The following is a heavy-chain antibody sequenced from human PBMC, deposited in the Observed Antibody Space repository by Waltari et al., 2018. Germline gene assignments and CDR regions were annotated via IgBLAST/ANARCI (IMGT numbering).Heavy chain of an antibody. CDR3: ARDRGRGLLLDT. D-gene: IGHD2-15*01. CDR2: VHGGGRS. V-gene: IGHV4-4*02. CDR1: GAYVSSTNW. J-gene: IGHJ4*02. Sequence: QLQLQESGPGLVKPSWTPSLRCAVSGAYVSSTNWWCWVRQFPQQGLEWIGNVHGGGRSNYSPSFASRVTVSLDTSNNQFSLKVTAATAADTAVYFCARDRGRGLLLDTWGPGILVTVSP.